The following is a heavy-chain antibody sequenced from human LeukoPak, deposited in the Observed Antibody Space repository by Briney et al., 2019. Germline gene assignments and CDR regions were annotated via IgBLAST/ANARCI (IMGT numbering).Heavy chain of an antibody. CDR3: ASLYGDTVYMDV. CDR2: IIPIFGTA. D-gene: IGHD4-17*01. CDR1: GGTFSSYA. V-gene: IGHV1-69*05. J-gene: IGHJ6*03. Sequence: SVKVSCKASGGTFSSYAISWVRQAPGQGLERMGRIIPIFGTANYAQKFQGRVTITTDESTSTAYMELSSLRSEDTAVYYCASLYGDTVYMDVWGKGTTVTVSS.